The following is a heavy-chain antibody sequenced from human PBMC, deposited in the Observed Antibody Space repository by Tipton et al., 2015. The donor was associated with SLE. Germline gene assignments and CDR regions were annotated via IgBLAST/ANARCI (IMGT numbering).Heavy chain of an antibody. D-gene: IGHD3-22*01. CDR1: GGSISSYY. CDR3: ARAPGYYDSSGYYSDAFDI. CDR2: IYISGST. Sequence: TLSLTCTVSGGSISSYYWSWIRQPPGKGLEWIGHIYISGSTNYNPSLKSRVTISVDTSKNQFSLKLSSVTAADTAVYYCARAPGYYDSSGYYSDAFDIWGQGTMVTVSS. J-gene: IGHJ3*02. V-gene: IGHV4-4*08.